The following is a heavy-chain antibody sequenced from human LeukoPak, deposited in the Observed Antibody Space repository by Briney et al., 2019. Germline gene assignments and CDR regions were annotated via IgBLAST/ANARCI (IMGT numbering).Heavy chain of an antibody. V-gene: IGHV1-3*01. CDR2: INAGNGNT. J-gene: IGHJ4*02. CDR3: AAGYSSSSEYFDY. Sequence: GASVKVSCKASGYTFTSYGISWVRQAPGQGLEWMGWINAGNGNTKYSQKFQGRVTITRDTSASTAYMELSSLRSEDTAVYYCAAGYSSSSEYFDYWGQGTLVTVSS. D-gene: IGHD6-13*01. CDR1: GYTFTSYG.